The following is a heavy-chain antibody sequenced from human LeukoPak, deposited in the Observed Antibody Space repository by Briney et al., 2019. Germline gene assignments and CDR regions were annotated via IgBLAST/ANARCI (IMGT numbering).Heavy chain of an antibody. J-gene: IGHJ4*02. CDR1: AGSISTYY. D-gene: IGHD6-19*01. Sequence: NPSETLSLTCTVSAGSISTYYWSWIRQSPGKGLEWIGYVDYTGSTIYNLSVKSRVTISVDRSRNQFFLRLKSVTAADTAVYYCARQGFTGAWSYWLDYWGQGILVTVSS. CDR3: ARQGFTGAWSYWLDY. CDR2: VDYTGST. V-gene: IGHV4-59*08.